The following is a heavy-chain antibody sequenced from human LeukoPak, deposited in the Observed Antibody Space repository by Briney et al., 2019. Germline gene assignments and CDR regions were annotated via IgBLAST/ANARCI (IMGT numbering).Heavy chain of an antibody. V-gene: IGHV3-20*04. CDR1: GFTFDDYG. J-gene: IGHJ4*02. CDR2: INWNGGNT. D-gene: IGHD7-27*01. CDR3: ARDLAWGAFDY. Sequence: GGSLRLSCAASGFTFDDYGMSWVRQAPGKGLEWVSGINWNGGNTGYADSVRGRFTISRDNARNSLFLQMNSLRAEDTALYYCARDLAWGAFDYWGQGTLVTVSS.